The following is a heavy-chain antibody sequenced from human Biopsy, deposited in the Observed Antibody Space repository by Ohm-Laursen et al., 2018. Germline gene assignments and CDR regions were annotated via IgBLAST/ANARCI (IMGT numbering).Heavy chain of an antibody. CDR1: GGSFSGYD. V-gene: IGHV4-34*01. Sequence: GTLSLTCTVDGGSFSGYDWTWIRQPPGQGLEWIGSIYYRGNTNYNPSLKSRVTITVDTSKNQFFLKLSSATAADTAVFYCARHGSQGYCTGGSCVDYWGQGALVTVSS. J-gene: IGHJ4*02. CDR2: IYYRGNT. D-gene: IGHD2-15*01. CDR3: ARHGSQGYCTGGSCVDY.